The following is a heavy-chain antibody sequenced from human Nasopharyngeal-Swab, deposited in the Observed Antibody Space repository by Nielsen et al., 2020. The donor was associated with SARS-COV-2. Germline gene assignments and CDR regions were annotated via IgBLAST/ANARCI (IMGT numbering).Heavy chain of an antibody. CDR3: ARAVRYYDFWSGYSPGFESYYYYGMDV. CDR1: GYTFTSYA. V-gene: IGHV1-3*01. Sequence: ASVKVSCKASGYTFTSYAMHWVRQAPGQRLEWMGWINAGNGNTKYSQKFQGRVTITRDTSASTAYMELSSLRSEDTAVYYCARAVRYYDFWSGYSPGFESYYYYGMDVWGQGTTVTVPS. J-gene: IGHJ6*02. D-gene: IGHD3-3*01. CDR2: INAGNGNT.